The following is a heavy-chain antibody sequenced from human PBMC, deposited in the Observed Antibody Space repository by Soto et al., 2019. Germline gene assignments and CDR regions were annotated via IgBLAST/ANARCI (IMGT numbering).Heavy chain of an antibody. D-gene: IGHD6-13*01. J-gene: IGHJ4*02. V-gene: IGHV3-23*01. CDR2: ISGSGGST. CDR1: GFPFSSYS. Sequence: PGGSLSLSCTASGFPFSSYSMNWVRQAPGKGLEWVSAISGSGGSTYYADSVKGRFTISRDNSKNTLYLQMNSLRAEDTAVYYCAKDVGDIAAVLSYWGQGTLVTVSS. CDR3: AKDVGDIAAVLSY.